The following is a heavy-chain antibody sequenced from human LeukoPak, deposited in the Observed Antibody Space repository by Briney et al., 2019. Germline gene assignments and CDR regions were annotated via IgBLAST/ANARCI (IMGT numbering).Heavy chain of an antibody. Sequence: PGGSLRLSCAASGFTFSSYAMSWVRQAPGNGLEWVSAISGSGGSTYYADSVKGRFTISRDNSKNTLYLQMNSLRAEDRAVYYCAKADSGTANNWFDPWGQGTLVTVSS. CDR2: ISGSGGST. D-gene: IGHD1-14*01. CDR1: GFTFSSYA. V-gene: IGHV3-23*01. CDR3: AKADSGTANNWFDP. J-gene: IGHJ5*02.